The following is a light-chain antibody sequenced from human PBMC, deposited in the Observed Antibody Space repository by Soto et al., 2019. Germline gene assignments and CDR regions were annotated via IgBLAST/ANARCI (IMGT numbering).Light chain of an antibody. CDR2: AAS. CDR3: QQSYLSLQS. J-gene: IGKJ2*03. Sequence: DVQMPQSPSSLSASVGDTVTITCRAGQTFNNYLNWYQHKPGKAPKLLIYAASALQTGVPSRFSASASGTDFTLTIPNLQPEDFATYYCQQSYLSLQSFGQGTKLQI. V-gene: IGKV1-39*01. CDR1: QTFNNY.